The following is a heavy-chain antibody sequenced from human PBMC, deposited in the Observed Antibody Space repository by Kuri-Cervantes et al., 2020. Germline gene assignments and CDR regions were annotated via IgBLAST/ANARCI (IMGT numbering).Heavy chain of an antibody. CDR1: GGSFSGYY. J-gene: IGHJ6*02. CDR3: ASPLRSHRGPYYYGMDV. CDR2: INHSGST. Sequence: SETLSLTCAVYGGSFSGYYWSWIRQPPGKGLEWIGEINHSGSTNYNPSLKRRVTISVDTSKNQFSLKLSSVTAADTAVYYCASPLRSHRGPYYYGMDVWGQGTTVTVSS. D-gene: IGHD3-3*01. V-gene: IGHV4-34*01.